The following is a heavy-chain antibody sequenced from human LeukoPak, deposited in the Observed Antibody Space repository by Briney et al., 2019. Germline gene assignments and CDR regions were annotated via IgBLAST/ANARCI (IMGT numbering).Heavy chain of an antibody. CDR3: AREEGKTFCGGDCSSVD. V-gene: IGHV3-21*01. CDR2: ITSGSRFI. Sequence: AGGSLRLSCVASGFTFSSYTMRWVRQAPGEWLEWVSFITSGSRFIYYADSVQGRFTTSTDNAKNSLYLQMSSLRAEDTAVYYCAREEGKTFCGGDCSSVDWGQGTLVTVSS. D-gene: IGHD2-21*02. J-gene: IGHJ4*02. CDR1: GFTFSSYT.